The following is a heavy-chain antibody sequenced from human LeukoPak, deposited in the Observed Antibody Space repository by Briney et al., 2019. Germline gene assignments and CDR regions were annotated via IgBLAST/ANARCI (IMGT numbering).Heavy chain of an antibody. Sequence: PWGSLRLSCAASGFTFSSYWMSWVRQAPGKGPEWVANIKQDGSEKYYVDSVKGRFTISRDNAKNSLYLQMNSLGAEDTAVYYCARDAFSRISVFGVVPDAFDIRGQGTMVTVSS. CDR1: GFTFSSYW. J-gene: IGHJ3*02. CDR3: ARDAFSRISVFGVVPDAFDI. D-gene: IGHD3-3*01. CDR2: IKQDGSEK. V-gene: IGHV3-7*01.